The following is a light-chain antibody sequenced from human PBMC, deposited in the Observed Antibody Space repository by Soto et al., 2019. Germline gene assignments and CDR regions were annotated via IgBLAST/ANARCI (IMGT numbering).Light chain of an antibody. J-gene: IGKJ4*01. CDR1: QSVTSNY. CDR2: GAS. CDR3: QQLNSYPLT. Sequence: EIVLAHSPGTLSLSQGEIATLSCRASQSVTSNYLAWYQQKPGQTPWLLIYGASQRATGIPDRFSGSGSGTDFTLTISSLQPEDFATYYCQQLNSYPLTFGGGTKVDIK. V-gene: IGKV3-20*01.